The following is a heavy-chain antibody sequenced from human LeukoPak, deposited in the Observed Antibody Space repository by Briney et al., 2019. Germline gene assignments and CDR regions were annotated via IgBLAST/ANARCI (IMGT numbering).Heavy chain of an antibody. V-gene: IGHV1-69*06. CDR2: IIPIFGTA. J-gene: IGHJ4*02. D-gene: IGHD2-15*01. CDR3: ARGGGYCSGGSCYSYFDY. CDR1: GYTFTSYY. Sequence: ASVKVSCKASGYTFTSYYMHWVRQAPGQGLEWMGGIIPIFGTANYAQKFQGRVTITADKSTSTAYMELSSLRSEDTAVYYCARGGGYCSGGSCYSYFDYWGQGTLVTVSS.